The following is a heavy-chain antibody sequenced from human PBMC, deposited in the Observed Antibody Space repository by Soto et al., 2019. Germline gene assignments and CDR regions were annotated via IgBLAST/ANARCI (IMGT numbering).Heavy chain of an antibody. CDR2: IYYSGTT. CDR3: ARREIQGPIDY. Sequence: SETLSLTCAVSGYSISSSNWWGWIRQPPGKGLEWIGYIYYSGTTYYNPSLKSRVTMSVDTSKNHFSLKLTSLTAVDTAVYYCARREIQGPIDYWGQGTLVTVSS. CDR1: GYSISSSNW. V-gene: IGHV4-28*01. D-gene: IGHD1-26*01. J-gene: IGHJ4*02.